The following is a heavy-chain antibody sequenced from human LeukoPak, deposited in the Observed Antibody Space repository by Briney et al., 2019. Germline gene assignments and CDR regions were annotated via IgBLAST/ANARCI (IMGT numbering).Heavy chain of an antibody. V-gene: IGHV3-7*01. CDR3: ARTAGGYSGYDWGTSYYFDY. CDR2: IKQDGSEK. J-gene: IGHJ4*02. Sequence: PGGSLRLSCAGSGFSFSDYDMNWVRQAPGKGLERVANIKQDGSEKYYVDSVKGRFTISRDNAKNSLYLQMNSLRAEDTAVYYCARTAGGYSGYDWGTSYYFDYWGQGTLVTVSS. D-gene: IGHD5-12*01. CDR1: GFSFSDYD.